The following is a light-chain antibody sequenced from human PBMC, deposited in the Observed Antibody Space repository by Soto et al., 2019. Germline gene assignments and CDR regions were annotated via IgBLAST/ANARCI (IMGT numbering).Light chain of an antibody. V-gene: IGLV1-40*01. CDR2: TNT. CDR1: SSNIGAGFD. CDR3: QSYHNSVGAWV. J-gene: IGLJ3*02. Sequence: QSVLTQPPSVSGAPGQRITISCTVGSSNIGAGFDVHWYQQLPGAAPKLLIYTNTNRPSGVPDRFSGSKSGTSASLTITGLQAEDEADYFCQSYHNSVGAWVFGGGTKLTVL.